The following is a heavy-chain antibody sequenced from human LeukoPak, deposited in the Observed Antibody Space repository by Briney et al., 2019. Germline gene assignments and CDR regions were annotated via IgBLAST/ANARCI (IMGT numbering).Heavy chain of an antibody. Sequence: SETLSLTCTVSGGSISVYYWTWIRQPPGKGLEWIGSIHYSGSATYNPSLRSRAIISVDTSRNQFSLWLTSVTAADTAVYAREEEDSATAAYYLDFWGQGSLVTVSS. CDR2: IHYSGSA. J-gene: IGHJ4*02. CDR1: GGSISVYY. V-gene: IGHV4-59*01. D-gene: IGHD2-2*01. CDR3: EEEDSATAAYYLDF.